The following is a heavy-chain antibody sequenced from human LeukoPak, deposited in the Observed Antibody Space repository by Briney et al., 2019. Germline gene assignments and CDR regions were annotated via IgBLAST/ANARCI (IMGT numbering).Heavy chain of an antibody. CDR3: VRHLSAGRPAFDI. CDR1: GGSINSYY. D-gene: IGHD2-15*01. Sequence: SETLSLTCTVSGGSINSYYWSWIRQPPGKGLEWIGYIYYSGSTNYNPSLKSRVTISVDTSNNKFSLKLSSLTAADTAVYYCVRHLSAGRPAFDIWGQGTMVTVSS. J-gene: IGHJ3*02. CDR2: IYYSGST. V-gene: IGHV4-59*08.